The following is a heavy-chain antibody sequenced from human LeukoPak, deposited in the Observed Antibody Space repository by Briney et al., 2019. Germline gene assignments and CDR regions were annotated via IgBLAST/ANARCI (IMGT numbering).Heavy chain of an antibody. D-gene: IGHD3-22*01. CDR3: VRGKTYYDISKDAFDI. J-gene: IGHJ3*02. V-gene: IGHV4-59*01. CDR1: GGSISSYY. Sequence: PSETLSLTCTVSGGSISSYYWSWIRQPPGKGLEWMRCIYYSGSTNYNPSLKSRVTISVDTSNNQFSLKLSSVTAADTAVYYCVRGKTYYDISKDAFDIWGQGTMVTVSS. CDR2: IYYSGST.